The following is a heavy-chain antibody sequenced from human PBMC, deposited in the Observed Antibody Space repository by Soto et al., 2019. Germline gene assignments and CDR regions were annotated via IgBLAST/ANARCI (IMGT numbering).Heavy chain of an antibody. Sequence: SETLSLTCTVSGGSISSSSYYWGWIRQPPGKGLEWIGSIYYSGSTYYSPSLKSRVTISVDTSKNQFSLKLSSVTAADTAVYYCARHSSGRNYRFGYFDYWGQGTLVTVSS. CDR3: ARHSSGRNYRFGYFDY. CDR1: GGSISSSSYY. V-gene: IGHV4-39*01. J-gene: IGHJ4*02. CDR2: IYYSGST. D-gene: IGHD1-7*01.